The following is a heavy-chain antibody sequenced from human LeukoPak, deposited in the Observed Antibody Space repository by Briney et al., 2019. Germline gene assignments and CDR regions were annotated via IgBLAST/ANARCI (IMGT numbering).Heavy chain of an antibody. CDR2: ISSGSSSI. CDR1: GFTFSTYS. J-gene: IGHJ4*02. CDR3: ARLPTTTIPGVAY. V-gene: IGHV3-48*04. D-gene: IGHD5-12*01. Sequence: GGSLRLSCAASGFTFSTYSMNWVRQAPGKGLEWVSYISSGSSSIYYADSVKGRFTISRDNAENSLYLQMNSLRAEDTAVYYCARLPTTTIPGVAYWGQGTLVTVSS.